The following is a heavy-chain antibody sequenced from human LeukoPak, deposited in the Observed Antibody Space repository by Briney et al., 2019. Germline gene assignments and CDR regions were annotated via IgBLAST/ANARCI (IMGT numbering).Heavy chain of an antibody. J-gene: IGHJ4*02. CDR2: VNAKGDVT. V-gene: IGHV3-23*01. Sequence: GGSLRLSCSASGFAFRNYGMAWVRQAPGKGLDFVSAVNAKGDVTFYADSVKGRFTMSRNNSRDTLYLQMNDLRTAVTAVYYCANEEGDGLPFDYWGQGTLITVSS. CDR3: ANEEGDGLPFDY. CDR1: GFAFRNYG. D-gene: IGHD5-24*01.